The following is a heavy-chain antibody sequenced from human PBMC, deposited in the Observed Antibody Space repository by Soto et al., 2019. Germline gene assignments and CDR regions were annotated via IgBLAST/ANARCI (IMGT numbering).Heavy chain of an antibody. V-gene: IGHV3-53*02. CDR1: GFSVTASN. CDR2: IFGADET. J-gene: IGHJ4*02. Sequence: EVHLVETGGDLIQPGGSLRVSCVASGFSVTASNMNWVRQAPGKGLEWVSVIFGADETYYADSVRGRFTISRDNSKNTVYLQMDSLRTEDTALHYCARGGFDWGQGTLVTVSS. CDR3: ARGGFD. D-gene: IGHD3-16*01.